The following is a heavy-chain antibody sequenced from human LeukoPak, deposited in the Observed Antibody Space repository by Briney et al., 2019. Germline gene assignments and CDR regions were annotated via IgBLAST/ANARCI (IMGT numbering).Heavy chain of an antibody. CDR2: INPNSGGT. Sequence: ASVEVSCKASGYTFTGYYMHWVRQAPGQGLEWMGRINPNSGGTNYAQKFQGRVTMTRDTSISTAYMELSRLRSDDTAVYYCARGTVAGTLIFDYWGQGTLVTVSS. J-gene: IGHJ4*02. CDR3: ARGTVAGTLIFDY. V-gene: IGHV1-2*06. D-gene: IGHD6-19*01. CDR1: GYTFTGYY.